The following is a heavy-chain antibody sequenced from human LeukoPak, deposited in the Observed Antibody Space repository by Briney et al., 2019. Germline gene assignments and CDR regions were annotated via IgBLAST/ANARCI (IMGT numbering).Heavy chain of an antibody. V-gene: IGHV4-59*01. D-gene: IGHD5-18*01. Sequence: SETLSLTCTVSGGSISSYYWSWIRQPPGKGLEWIGYIYYSGSTNYNPSLKSRVTISVDTSKNQFSLKLSSVTAADTAVYYCARGVRGSRYGYGYYYFDYWGQGTLVTVSS. CDR2: IYYSGST. J-gene: IGHJ4*02. CDR3: ARGVRGSRYGYGYYYFDY. CDR1: GGSISSYY.